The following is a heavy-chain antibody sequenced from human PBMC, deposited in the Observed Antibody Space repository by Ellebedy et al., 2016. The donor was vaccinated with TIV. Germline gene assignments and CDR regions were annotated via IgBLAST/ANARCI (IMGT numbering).Heavy chain of an antibody. D-gene: IGHD3-10*01. J-gene: IGHJ4*02. Sequence: PGGSLRLSCAASGFSFSNAGMHWVRQAPGKGLEWVASIRYDGNNQNHRDSVKGRFTISRDNSENTLYLQLNSLRVEDTALYYCAKGQGSGCFDYWGQGTLVTVSS. CDR1: GFSFSNAG. V-gene: IGHV3-30*02. CDR2: IRYDGNNQ. CDR3: AKGQGSGCFDY.